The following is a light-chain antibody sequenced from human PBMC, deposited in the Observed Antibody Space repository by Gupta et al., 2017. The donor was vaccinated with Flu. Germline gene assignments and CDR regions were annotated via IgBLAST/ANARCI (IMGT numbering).Light chain of an antibody. CDR1: QSISNY. Sequence: DIQMTQSPSSLSTSVGDRVTITCRASQSISNYLNCYQQKAGKAPTLLIYAASSLQGGVPSRFSGYESGTDFTLTISVVQPEDFATYYCQQSYSSPYTFGQGTKLEIK. V-gene: IGKV1-39*01. J-gene: IGKJ2*01. CDR2: AAS. CDR3: QQSYSSPYT.